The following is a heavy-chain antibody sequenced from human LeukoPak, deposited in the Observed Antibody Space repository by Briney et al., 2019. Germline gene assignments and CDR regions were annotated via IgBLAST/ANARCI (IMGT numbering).Heavy chain of an antibody. J-gene: IGHJ3*02. CDR3: AREEAAVGATVAFDI. D-gene: IGHD1-26*01. CDR1: GGSISSGGYY. CDR2: IDYSGST. V-gene: IGHV4-31*03. Sequence: SQTLSLTCTVSGGSISSGGYYWSWIRQHPGKGLEWIVYIDYSGSTYDNPSLKSRVTISVDTSKNQFSLELSSVTAADTAVYYCAREEAAVGATVAFDIWGQGTMVSVSS.